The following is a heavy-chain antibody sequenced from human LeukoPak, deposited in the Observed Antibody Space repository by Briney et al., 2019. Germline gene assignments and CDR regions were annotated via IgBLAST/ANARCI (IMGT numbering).Heavy chain of an antibody. CDR1: GFTFSSYS. D-gene: IGHD1-26*01. J-gene: IGHJ4*02. V-gene: IGHV3-48*01. CDR3: AQSSRMGAPFDS. CDR2: ISSSGSTI. Sequence: PGGSLRLSCAASGFTFSSYSMNWVRQAPGKGLEWVSYISSSGSTIYYADSVKGRFTISRDNAKSSLYLQMNSLRAEDTAVYYCAQSSRMGAPFDSWGQGTLVTVSS.